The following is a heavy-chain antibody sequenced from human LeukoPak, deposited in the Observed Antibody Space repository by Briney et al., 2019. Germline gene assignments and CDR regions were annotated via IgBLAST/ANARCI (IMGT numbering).Heavy chain of an antibody. D-gene: IGHD6-13*01. CDR3: ARDTPPYRAGTYYYGMDV. CDR2: ISSSGSTI. CDR1: GFTFSSYE. Sequence: PGGSLRLSCAASGFTFSSYEMNWVRQAPGKGLAWVSYISSSGSTIYYADSVKGRFTISRDNAKNSLYLQMNSLRAEDTAVYYCARDTPPYRAGTYYYGMDVWGQGTTVTVSS. V-gene: IGHV3-48*03. J-gene: IGHJ6*02.